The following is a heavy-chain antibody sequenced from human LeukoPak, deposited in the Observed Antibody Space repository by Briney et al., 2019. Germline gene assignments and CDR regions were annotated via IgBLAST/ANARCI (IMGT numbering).Heavy chain of an antibody. V-gene: IGHV1-46*01. CDR1: GYTFTSYY. Sequence: GASVKVSCKASGYTFTSYYMHWVRQAPGQGLEWMGIINPSGGSTSYAQKFQGRVTITRDTSASTVYMELSSLRSEDTALYYCARGLLWFGELSPPGYWGQGTLVTVSS. D-gene: IGHD3-10*01. CDR3: ARGLLWFGELSPPGY. CDR2: INPSGGST. J-gene: IGHJ4*02.